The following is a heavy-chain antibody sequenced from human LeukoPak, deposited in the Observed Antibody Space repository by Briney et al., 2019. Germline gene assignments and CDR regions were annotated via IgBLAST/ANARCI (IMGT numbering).Heavy chain of an antibody. Sequence: ASVKVSCKASGYTLTELSMHWVRQAPGKGLEWMGGFDPEDGETIYAQKFQGRVTMTEDTSTDTAYMELSSLRSEDTAVCYCAMGIAAAGTWFDYWGQGTLVTVSS. CDR1: GYTLTELS. CDR2: FDPEDGET. J-gene: IGHJ4*02. CDR3: AMGIAAAGTWFDY. D-gene: IGHD6-13*01. V-gene: IGHV1-24*01.